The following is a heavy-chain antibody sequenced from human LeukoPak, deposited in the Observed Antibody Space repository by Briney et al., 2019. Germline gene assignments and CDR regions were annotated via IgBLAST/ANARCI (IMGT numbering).Heavy chain of an antibody. V-gene: IGHV1-2*02. J-gene: IGHJ6*03. CDR3: AGGGAAGSWYMGGYYYMDV. D-gene: IGHD6-13*01. CDR2: INPNSGGT. CDR1: GYTFTGYY. Sequence: GASVKVSCKASGYTFTGYYMHWVRQAPGQGLEWMGWINPNSGGTNYAQKFQGRVTMTRDTSISTAYMELSRLRSDDTVVYYCAGGGAAGSWYMGGYYYMDVWGKGTTVTVSS.